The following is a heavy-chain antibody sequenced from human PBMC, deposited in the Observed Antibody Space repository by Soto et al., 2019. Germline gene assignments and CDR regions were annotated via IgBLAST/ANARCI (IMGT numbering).Heavy chain of an antibody. D-gene: IGHD5-12*01. CDR1: GFTFSSYS. V-gene: IGHV3-21*01. CDR3: ARDHSGYPEGAFDI. Sequence: GGSLRLSCAASGFTFSSYSMNWVRQAPGKGLEWVSSISSSSSYIYYADSVKGRFTISRDNAKNSLYLQMNSLRAEDTAVYYCARDHSGYPEGAFDIWGQGTMVTVSS. CDR2: ISSSSSYI. J-gene: IGHJ3*02.